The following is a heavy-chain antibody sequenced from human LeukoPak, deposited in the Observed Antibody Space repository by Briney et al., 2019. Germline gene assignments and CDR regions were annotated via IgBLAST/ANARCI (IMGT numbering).Heavy chain of an antibody. CDR3: ARMGAKKGVYQ. J-gene: IGHJ4*02. V-gene: IGHV3-21*01. Sequence: GGSLSLSCAVSGFFISSGSYNWIRQAPGKGLEWVSSISSSSSYIYYADSVKGRFTISRDNAKNSLYLQMNSLRAEDTAVYYRARMGAKKGVYQGGQGTLVTVSS. D-gene: IGHD1-26*01. CDR2: ISSSSSYI. CDR1: GFFISSGS.